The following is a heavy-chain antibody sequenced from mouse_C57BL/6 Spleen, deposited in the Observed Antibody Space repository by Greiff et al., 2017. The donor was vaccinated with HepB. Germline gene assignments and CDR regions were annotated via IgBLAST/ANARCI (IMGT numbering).Heavy chain of an antibody. CDR2: IHPNSGST. J-gene: IGHJ4*01. CDR3: ARLTVLYAMDY. V-gene: IGHV1-64*01. Sequence: QVQLQQPGAELVKPGASVKLSCKASGYTFTSYWMHWVKQRPGQGLEWIGMIHPNSGSTNYNEKFKSKATLTVDKSSSTAYMQLSSLTSEDSAVYYCARLTVLYAMDYWGQGTSVTVSS. D-gene: IGHD3-2*01. CDR1: GYTFTSYW.